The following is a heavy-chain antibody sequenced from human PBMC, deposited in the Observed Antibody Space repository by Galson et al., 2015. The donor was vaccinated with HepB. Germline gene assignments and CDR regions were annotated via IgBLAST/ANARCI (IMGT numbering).Heavy chain of an antibody. CDR1: GVTLSRLA. V-gene: IGHV1-69*13. D-gene: IGHD4-11*01. Sequence: SVNVSCKASGVTLSRLAISWVRQAPRQGLVWIGGTIPFFGTTNYDRRFQGRVTVTADESTTTSYLEMSGLTAEDTAFYYRTREIGNYGLSYFDPWGQGTLVTFSS. CDR2: TIPFFGTT. CDR3: TREIGNYGLSYFDP. J-gene: IGHJ5*02.